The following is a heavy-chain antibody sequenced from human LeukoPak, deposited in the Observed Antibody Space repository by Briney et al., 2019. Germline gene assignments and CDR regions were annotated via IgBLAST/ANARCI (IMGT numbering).Heavy chain of an antibody. CDR1: GGSISSSSYY. CDR3: ARGKPPTSYYMDV. Sequence: SETLSLTCTVSGGSISSSSYYWGWIRQPPGKGLEWIGSIYYSGSTYYNPSLKSRVTISVDTSKNQFSLKLSSVTAADTAVYYCARGKPPTSYYMDVWGKGTTLTVSS. V-gene: IGHV4-39*07. J-gene: IGHJ6*03. CDR2: IYYSGST.